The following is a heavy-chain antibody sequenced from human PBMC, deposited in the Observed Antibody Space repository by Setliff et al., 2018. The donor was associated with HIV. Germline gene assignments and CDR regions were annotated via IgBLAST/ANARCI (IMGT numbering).Heavy chain of an antibody. D-gene: IGHD3-10*01. Sequence: GESLTISCAVSGFAVESTHMSWVRQVPGKGLEWLSVIYPVPNTHYADSVKGRFTIFRDRRKNTLFLQMNNVRVNDTAIYYCARGYFDLWGRGTLVTVSS. J-gene: IGHJ2*01. CDR2: IYPVPNT. CDR3: ARGYFDL. V-gene: IGHV3-53*01. CDR1: GFAVESTH.